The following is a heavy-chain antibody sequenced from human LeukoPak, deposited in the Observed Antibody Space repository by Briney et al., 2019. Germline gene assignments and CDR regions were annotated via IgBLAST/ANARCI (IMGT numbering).Heavy chain of an antibody. CDR1: GFSVRTGGGA. J-gene: IGHJ4*02. V-gene: IGHV2-5*02. CDR3: AHRGPSGIAAAGPFYS. CDR2: FNWDDGK. Sequence: ESGLTQVKLPQILMLLCPFPGFSVRTGGGAVAWVRQLPGHALEWLALFNWDDGKRYRPSLNSRLTITKDTSKTQVVLTSTNSDPVDTATYYCAHRGPSGIAAAGPFYSWGQGTLVTVSS. D-gene: IGHD6-13*01.